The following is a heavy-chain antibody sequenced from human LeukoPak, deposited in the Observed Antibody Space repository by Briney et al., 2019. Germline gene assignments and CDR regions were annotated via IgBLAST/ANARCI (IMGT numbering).Heavy chain of an antibody. CDR1: GFTVSDNF. J-gene: IGHJ5*02. CDR2: IFTGGAA. Sequence: GGSLRLSCAASGFTVSDNFMSWVRQAPGKGLEWVSVIFTGGAAFYADSVRGRFSIFRGDSKNILFLQMNSLRAEDTAVYYCARWNYPWGQGTLVTVSS. D-gene: IGHD1-1*01. CDR3: ARWNYP. V-gene: IGHV3-53*01.